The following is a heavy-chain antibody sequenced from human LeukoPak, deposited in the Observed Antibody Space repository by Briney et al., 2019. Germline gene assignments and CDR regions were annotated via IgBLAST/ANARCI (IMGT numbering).Heavy chain of an antibody. J-gene: IGHJ4*02. V-gene: IGHV3-48*01. CDR1: GFTFSGYW. Sequence: TGGSLRLSCVASGFTFSGYWMTWVRRAPGKGLEWVSHISTGSSTIYYADSVKGRFTISRDNAKNSLYLQMNSLRAEDTAVYYCAKLDGSGSYYTLFDYWGQGTLVTVSS. CDR2: ISTGSSTI. CDR3: AKLDGSGSYYTLFDY. D-gene: IGHD3-10*01.